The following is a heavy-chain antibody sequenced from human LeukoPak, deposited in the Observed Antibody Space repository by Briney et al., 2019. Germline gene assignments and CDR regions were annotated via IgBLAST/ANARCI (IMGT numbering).Heavy chain of an antibody. J-gene: IGHJ4*02. V-gene: IGHV3-9*01. CDR2: ISWNSGSK. CDR1: GFTFDDYA. D-gene: IGHD3-10*01. Sequence: GRSLRLSCAASGFTFDDYAMHWVRRAPGKGLEWVSGISWNSGSKGYADSVKGRFTISRDNAKKSLYLQMNNLGAEDTAVYYCARAGPYGSGSRDYWGQGTLVTVSS. CDR3: ARAGPYGSGSRDY.